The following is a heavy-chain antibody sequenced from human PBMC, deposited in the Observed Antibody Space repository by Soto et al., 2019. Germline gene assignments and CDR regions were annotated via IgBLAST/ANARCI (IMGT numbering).Heavy chain of an antibody. D-gene: IGHD2-2*02. V-gene: IGHV3-21*01. CDR2: ISSRSAI. CDR3: EREYTAWPLAYGLDG. J-gene: IGHJ6*02. CDR1: AFTVTTCG. Sequence: GALIVSCIVSAFTVTTCGIDWVSRAPGKGLEWVSSISSRSAISYADSVKGRFTLPRDNAKNSVSLQMNSLRAEDTAVYYCEREYTAWPLAYGLDGWGQGTRGTVYS.